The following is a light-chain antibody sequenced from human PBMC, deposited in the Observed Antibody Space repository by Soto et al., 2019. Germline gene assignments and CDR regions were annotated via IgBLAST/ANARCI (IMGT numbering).Light chain of an antibody. CDR1: SSDVGGYNY. CDR2: DVT. CDR3: CSYGGGYTPLL. Sequence: SVLTQPHSVSGSPGQSVTISCTGTSSDVGGYNYVSWYQQHPGQAPKLMIYDVTKRPSGVPDRFSGSKSGNTASLSISGLQAEDEADYYCCSYGGGYTPLLFGGGTKLTVL. J-gene: IGLJ2*01. V-gene: IGLV2-11*01.